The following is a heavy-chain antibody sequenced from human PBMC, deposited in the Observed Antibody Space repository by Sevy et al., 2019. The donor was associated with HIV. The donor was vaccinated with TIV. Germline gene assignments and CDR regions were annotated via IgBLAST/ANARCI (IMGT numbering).Heavy chain of an antibody. J-gene: IGHJ4*02. V-gene: IGHV4-34*01. D-gene: IGHD2-2*01. CDR1: GGSFSGYY. CDR2: INHSGST. Sequence: SETLSLTCAVYGGSFSGYYWSWIRQPPGKGLEWIGEINHSGSTNYNPSLKSRVTISVDTSKNQFSLKLSSVTAADTAVYYCASLGVCSCTSCHVGNFDYWGQGTLVTVSS. CDR3: ASLGVCSCTSCHVGNFDY.